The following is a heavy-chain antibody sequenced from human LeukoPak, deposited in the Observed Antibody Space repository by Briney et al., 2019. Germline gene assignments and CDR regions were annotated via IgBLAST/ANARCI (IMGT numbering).Heavy chain of an antibody. D-gene: IGHD6-19*01. Sequence: TSETLSLTCTVSGGSISSSSYYWGWIRQPPGKGLEWIGSIYYSGSTYYNPSLKSRVTTSVDTSKNQFSLKLSSVTAADTAVYYCARLTYSSGWYFGYWGQGTLVTVSS. CDR1: GGSISSSSYY. V-gene: IGHV4-39*01. J-gene: IGHJ4*02. CDR3: ARLTYSSGWYFGY. CDR2: IYYSGST.